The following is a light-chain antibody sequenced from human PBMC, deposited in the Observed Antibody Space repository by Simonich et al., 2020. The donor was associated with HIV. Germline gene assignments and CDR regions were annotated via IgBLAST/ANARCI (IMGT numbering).Light chain of an antibody. CDR3: QQYYSTPPT. J-gene: IGKJ1*01. CDR1: QSVLYSSNNKNY. V-gene: IGKV4-1*01. CDR2: WAS. Sequence: DIVMTQSPDSLAVSLGGRATITCKSSQSVLYSSNNKNYLAWYQQKPGQPPKLLIYWASTRESWVPDRFSGSGSGTDFTLTISSLQAEDVAVYYCQQYYSTPPTFGQGTKVEIK.